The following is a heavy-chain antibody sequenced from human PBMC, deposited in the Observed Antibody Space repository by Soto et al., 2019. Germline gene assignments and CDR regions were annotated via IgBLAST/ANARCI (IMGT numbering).Heavy chain of an antibody. J-gene: IGHJ5*02. D-gene: IGHD3-10*01. CDR3: ARGRMTMVRGALNWFDP. CDR2: IYYSGRT. V-gene: IGHV4-31*03. Sequence: TSETLSLTCTVSGGSISSGGYYWSWIRQHPGKGLEWIGYIYYSGRTYYNPSLKSRVTISVDTSKNQFSLKLSPVTAADTAVYYCARGRMTMVRGALNWFDPWGQGTLVTVSS. CDR1: GGSISSGGYY.